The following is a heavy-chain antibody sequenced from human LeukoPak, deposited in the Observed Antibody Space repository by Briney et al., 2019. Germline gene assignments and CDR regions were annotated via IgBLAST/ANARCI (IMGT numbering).Heavy chain of an antibody. CDR3: AKDRWELLQVFDY. Sequence: GGSLRLSCAASGFTFSRYVMTWVRQAPGKGLEWVSAISGSGGSTYYADSVKGRFTISRDNSKNTLYLQMNSLRAEDTAVYYCAKDRWELLQVFDYWGQGTLVTVSS. CDR1: GFTFSRYV. V-gene: IGHV3-23*01. D-gene: IGHD1-26*01. CDR2: ISGSGGST. J-gene: IGHJ4*02.